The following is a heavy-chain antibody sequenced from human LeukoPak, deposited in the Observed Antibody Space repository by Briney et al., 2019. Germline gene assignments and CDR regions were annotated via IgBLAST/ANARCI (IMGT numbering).Heavy chain of an antibody. J-gene: IGHJ3*02. V-gene: IGHV1-18*01. CDR3: ASLKNYYDSSGYLVTDAFDI. D-gene: IGHD3-22*01. CDR2: ISGYNGNT. CDR1: GYTFTTYN. Sequence: ASVKVSCKASGYTFTTYNINWVRQAPGQGLEWMGWISGYNGNTNYAQKLQGRVTMTTDTSTSTAYMELRSLKSDDTAVYYCASLKNYYDSSGYLVTDAFDIWGQGSMVTVSS.